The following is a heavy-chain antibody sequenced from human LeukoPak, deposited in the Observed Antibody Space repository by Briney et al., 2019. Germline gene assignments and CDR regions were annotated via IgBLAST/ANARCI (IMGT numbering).Heavy chain of an antibody. CDR1: GYTFTDYY. D-gene: IGHD4-17*01. CDR3: ARAGYGDHFDY. J-gene: IGHJ4*02. Sequence: ASVKVSCKASGYTFTDYYIHWVRQAPGQGLEWMGWIDPSSGGTNYAQKFQGRVTMTRDTSISTAYMELSRLRSDDTAVYYCARAGYGDHFDYWGQGTLVTVSS. CDR2: IDPSSGGT. V-gene: IGHV1-2*02.